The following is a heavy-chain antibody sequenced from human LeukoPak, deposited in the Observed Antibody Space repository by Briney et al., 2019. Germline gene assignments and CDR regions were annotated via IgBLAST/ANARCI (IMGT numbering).Heavy chain of an antibody. V-gene: IGHV4-39*07. CDR3: ASPRSGYRYTFDY. J-gene: IGHJ4*02. Sequence: PSETLSLTCTVSGGSISSSSYYWGWIRQPPGKGLEWIGSIYHSGSTYYNPSLKSRVTISVDTSKNQFSLKLSSVTAADTAVYYCASPRSGYRYTFDYWGQGALVTVSS. CDR2: IYHSGST. CDR1: GGSISSSSYY. D-gene: IGHD3-22*01.